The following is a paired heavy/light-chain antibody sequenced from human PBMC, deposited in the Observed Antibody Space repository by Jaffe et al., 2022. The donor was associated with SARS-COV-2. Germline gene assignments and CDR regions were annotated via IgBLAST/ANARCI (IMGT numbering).Light chain of an antibody. CDR1: NSNVGSNT. CDR3: AAWDHSLNGEV. V-gene: IGLV1-44*01. CDR2: SNN. Sequence: QSVLTQPPSASGTPGQRVTISCSGSNSNVGSNTVNWYQQLPGTAPKLLIFSNNQRPSGVPDRFSGSKSGTSASLAISGLQSEDEADYYCAAWDHSLNGEVFGGGTKLTVL. J-gene: IGLJ2*01.
Heavy chain of an antibody. CDR2: ISGSSSTK. D-gene: IGHD4-4*01. CDR1: GFTFSTYS. V-gene: IGHV3-48*02. J-gene: IGHJ3*02. Sequence: EVQLVESGGGLVQPGGSLRLSCAASGFTFSTYSLNWVRQAPGKGLEWVSYISGSSSTKYYADSVRGRFTISRDNAKNSLYLQINNLRDEDTALYYCARDMEMTTIWQLAFDTWGQGTMVTVSS. CDR3: ARDMEMTTIWQLAFDT.